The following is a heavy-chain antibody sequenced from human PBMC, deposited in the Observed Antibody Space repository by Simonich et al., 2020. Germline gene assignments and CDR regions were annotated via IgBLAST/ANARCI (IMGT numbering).Heavy chain of an antibody. CDR2: IYYSGST. CDR1: GGSISSSSYY. Sequence: QLQLQESGPGLVKPSETLSLTCTVSGGSISSSSYYWCWIRQPPGKGLEWIGSIYYSGSTYYNPSLKSRVTISVDTSKNQFSLKLSSVTAADTAVYYCARQRVLMMYAIDYWGQGTLVTVSS. CDR3: ARQRVLMMYAIDY. V-gene: IGHV4-39*01. J-gene: IGHJ4*02. D-gene: IGHD2-8*01.